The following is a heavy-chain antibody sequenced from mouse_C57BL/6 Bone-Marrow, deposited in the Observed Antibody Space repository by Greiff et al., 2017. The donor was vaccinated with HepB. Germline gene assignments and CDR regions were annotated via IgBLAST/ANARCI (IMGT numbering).Heavy chain of an antibody. CDR3: TRRYYYGSSSWYFDV. Sequence: VQLQQSGAELVRPGASVTLSCKASGYTFTDYEMHWVKQTPVHGLEWIGAIDPETGGTAYNQKFKGKAILTADKSSSTAYMELRSLTSEDSAVYYCTRRYYYGSSSWYFDVWGTGTTVTVSS. V-gene: IGHV1-15*01. CDR2: IDPETGGT. CDR1: GYTFTDYE. J-gene: IGHJ1*03. D-gene: IGHD1-1*01.